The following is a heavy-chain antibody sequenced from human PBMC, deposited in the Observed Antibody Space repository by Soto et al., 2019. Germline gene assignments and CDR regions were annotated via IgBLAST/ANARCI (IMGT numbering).Heavy chain of an antibody. V-gene: IGHV3-74*01. CDR2: INSDGSST. CDR3: ARGVSALNDAFDI. CDR1: GFTFSSYW. D-gene: IGHD6-25*01. J-gene: IGHJ3*02. Sequence: EVQLVESGGGLVQPGGSLRLSCAASGFTFSSYWMHWVRQAPGKGLVWVSRINSDGSSTNYADSVKGRFTISRDNAKNTLYLQKNSLRAEDTAVYYCARGVSALNDAFDIWGQGTMVTVSS.